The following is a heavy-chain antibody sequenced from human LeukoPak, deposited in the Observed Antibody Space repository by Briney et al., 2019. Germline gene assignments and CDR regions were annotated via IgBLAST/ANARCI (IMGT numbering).Heavy chain of an antibody. CDR2: ITGSDGPT. V-gene: IGHV3-23*01. J-gene: IGHJ5*02. CDR1: GFTFSSFA. Sequence: GGSLRLFCGASGFTFSSFAMTWVRQAPGEGLGWVSSITGSDGPTYNTDSVKGRFTISRDNSQNTLYLQMNSLRVEDTAVYYCTKDPNGDYVGAFDPWGQGTLVTVSS. CDR3: TKDPNGDYVGAFDP. D-gene: IGHD4-17*01.